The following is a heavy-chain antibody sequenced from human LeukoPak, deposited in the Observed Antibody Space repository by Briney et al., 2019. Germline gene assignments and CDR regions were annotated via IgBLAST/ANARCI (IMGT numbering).Heavy chain of an antibody. J-gene: IGHJ4*02. CDR3: ARAPDYGGNPYYFDY. D-gene: IGHD4-23*01. V-gene: IGHV4-30-2*01. CDR2: IYHSGST. CDR1: GGSISSGGYS. Sequence: PSQTLSLTCAVSGGSISSGGYSWSWIRQPPGKGLEWIGYIYHSGSTYYNPSLKSRVTISVDRSKNQFSLKLSSVTAADTAVYYCARAPDYGGNPYYFDYWGQGTLVTVSS.